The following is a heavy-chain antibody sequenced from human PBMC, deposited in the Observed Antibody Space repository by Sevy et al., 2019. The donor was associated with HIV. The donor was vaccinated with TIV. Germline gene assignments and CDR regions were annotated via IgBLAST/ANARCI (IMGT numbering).Heavy chain of an antibody. D-gene: IGHD3-10*01. J-gene: IGHJ4*02. CDR2: IKQDESER. Sequence: GGSLRLSCAASGFSFSNYWMHWVRQAPGKGLEWVANIKQDESERYYVASVKGRFTISRDNAKNSVYLEMNSLRPDDTAIYYCAKGNSGSFDYWGQGTLVTLSS. V-gene: IGHV3-7*01. CDR1: GFSFSNYW. CDR3: AKGNSGSFDY.